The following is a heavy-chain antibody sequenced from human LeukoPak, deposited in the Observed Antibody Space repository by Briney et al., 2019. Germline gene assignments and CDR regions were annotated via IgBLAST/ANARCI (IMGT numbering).Heavy chain of an antibody. Sequence: PTETLSLTCTVSGGSINSYYWSWIRQPPGKGLEWIGYIYHRGSTNYNSSLKSRVSISVDTSKNQFYLKLTSVTAADTAVYYCASERRSDFGDYDYFDYWGQGTLVTVSS. CDR1: GGSINSYY. CDR2: IYHRGST. J-gene: IGHJ4*02. V-gene: IGHV4-59*08. D-gene: IGHD4-17*01. CDR3: ASERRSDFGDYDYFDY.